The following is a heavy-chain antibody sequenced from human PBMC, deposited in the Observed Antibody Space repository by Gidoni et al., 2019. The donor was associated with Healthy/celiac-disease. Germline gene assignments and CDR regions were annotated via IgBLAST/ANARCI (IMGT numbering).Heavy chain of an antibody. Sequence: EVQLVESGGGLVQPGGSLRLSCQASAFFFTRFSMPWVRQGPGKGLEWVANINEDASEKYYGDSVKGRFTISRDNTKNSLYLQIDSLRVEDTAVYYCATINWGSHRWYFDLWGRGSLVTVSS. V-gene: IGHV3-7*01. CDR1: AFFFTRFS. J-gene: IGHJ2*01. CDR3: ATINWGSHRWYFDL. D-gene: IGHD3-16*01. CDR2: INEDASEK.